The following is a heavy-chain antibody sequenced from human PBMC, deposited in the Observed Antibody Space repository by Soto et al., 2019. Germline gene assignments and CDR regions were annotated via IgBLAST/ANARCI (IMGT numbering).Heavy chain of an antibody. CDR3: VRDSRTGCSSINCYMH. D-gene: IGHD2-15*01. J-gene: IGHJ4*02. Sequence: QLQLRESGPGLVQPSGTQSLTCDVSGDSLTNNHWWSWVRQAPGKGLEWIGEIWHTGRPNYNPSLKSRVAISIDKSKNQFSLKLGSVTAADTAVYYCVRDSRTGCSSINCYMHWGQGTLVTVSS. CDR1: GDSLTNNHW. V-gene: IGHV4-4*02. CDR2: IWHTGRP.